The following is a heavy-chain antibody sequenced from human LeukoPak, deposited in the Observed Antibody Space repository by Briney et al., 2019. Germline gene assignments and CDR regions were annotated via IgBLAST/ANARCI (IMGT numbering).Heavy chain of an antibody. J-gene: IGHJ4*02. CDR2: VYFSGIT. Sequence: SETLSLTCTVSDDSIRTHYWSWIRQPPGKGLECIGYVYFSGITNYNPSLKSRVTMSVDTSKNQLSLKLSSVTAADTAVCYCARTARLPDSWGQGTLVTVSS. CDR1: DDSIRTHY. V-gene: IGHV4-4*09. D-gene: IGHD2-21*01. CDR3: ARTARLPDS.